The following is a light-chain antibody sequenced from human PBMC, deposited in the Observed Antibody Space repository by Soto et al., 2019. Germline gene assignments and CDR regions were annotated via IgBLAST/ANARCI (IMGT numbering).Light chain of an antibody. V-gene: IGKV3-20*01. CDR3: QQYGSSPLT. Sequence: EIVLTQSPGTMSWSPGERATLSCRASQSVSSSYLGWYQQKPGQAPRLLIYGASSSATGIPDRFSGSGSGTDFPLNISRLEREDFAGDYCQQYGSSPLTFGGGTKVEIK. CDR1: QSVSSSY. CDR2: GAS. J-gene: IGKJ4*01.